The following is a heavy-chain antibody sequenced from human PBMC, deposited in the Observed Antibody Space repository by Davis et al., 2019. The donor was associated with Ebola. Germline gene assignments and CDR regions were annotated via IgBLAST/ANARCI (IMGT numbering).Heavy chain of an antibody. D-gene: IGHD2-21*02. CDR1: GGTFSSYA. Sequence: SVKVSCKASGGTFSSYAISWVRQAPGQGLEWMGRIIPILGIANYAQKFQGRVTITRDTSASTAYMELSSLRSEDTAVYHCARDRIAYCGGDCSLDYWGQGTLVTVSS. J-gene: IGHJ4*02. CDR3: ARDRIAYCGGDCSLDY. CDR2: IIPILGIA. V-gene: IGHV1-69*04.